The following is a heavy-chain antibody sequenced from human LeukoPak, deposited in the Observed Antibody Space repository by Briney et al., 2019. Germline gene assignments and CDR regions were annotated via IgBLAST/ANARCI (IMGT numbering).Heavy chain of an antibody. CDR2: IYYSGST. J-gene: IGHJ6*03. CDR1: GASITNNSDY. V-gene: IGHV4-61*05. CDR3: ARGGPYNWNPFPPLYYYYMDV. D-gene: IGHD1-20*01. Sequence: SETLSLTCTVSGASITNNSDYWGWIRQPPGKALEWIGYIYYSGSTNYNPSLKSRVTISVDTSKNQFSLKLSSVTAADTAVYYCARGGPYNWNPFPPLYYYYMDVWGKGTTVTVSS.